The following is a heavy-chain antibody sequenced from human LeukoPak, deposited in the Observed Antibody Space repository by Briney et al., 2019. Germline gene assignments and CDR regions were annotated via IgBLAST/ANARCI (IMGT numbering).Heavy chain of an antibody. J-gene: IGHJ4*02. CDR3: ARTSVY. V-gene: IGHV4-39*07. CDR1: GGSISSNNNY. Sequence: SETLSLTCSVSGGSISSNNNYWGWIRQPPGKGLEWIASIYYSGPTFYNPSLKSRVTISVDTSKNQFSLKLSSVTAADTAVYYCARTSVYWGQGTLVTVSS. CDR2: IYYSGPT. D-gene: IGHD2-2*01.